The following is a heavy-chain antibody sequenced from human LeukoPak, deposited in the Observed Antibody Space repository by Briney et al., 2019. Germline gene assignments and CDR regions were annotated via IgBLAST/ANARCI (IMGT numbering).Heavy chain of an antibody. D-gene: IGHD3-9*01. V-gene: IGHV5-51*01. CDR2: IYPGDSDT. J-gene: IGHJ4*02. Sequence: GESLKISCKGSGYSFTSYWIGWVRQMPGKGLEWMGIIYPGDSDTRYSPSFQGQVTISADKSISTAYLQRSSLKASDTAMYYCARRDYDILTGYYNYFDYWGQGTLVTVSS. CDR1: GYSFTSYW. CDR3: ARRDYDILTGYYNYFDY.